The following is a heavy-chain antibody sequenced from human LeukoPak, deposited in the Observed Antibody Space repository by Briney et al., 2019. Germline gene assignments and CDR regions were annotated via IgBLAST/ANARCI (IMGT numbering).Heavy chain of an antibody. Sequence: PGGSLRLSCAASGFTFTSYAMSWVRQAPGKGLEWVSAITGSGDTTYYAASVKGRFTISRDNSKNTLYLQMSSLRAEDTAIYYCAKAGGSYYDHHLDYWGQGTLVTVSS. D-gene: IGHD1-26*01. CDR2: ITGSGDTT. CDR1: GFTFTSYA. J-gene: IGHJ4*02. V-gene: IGHV3-23*01. CDR3: AKAGGSYYDHHLDY.